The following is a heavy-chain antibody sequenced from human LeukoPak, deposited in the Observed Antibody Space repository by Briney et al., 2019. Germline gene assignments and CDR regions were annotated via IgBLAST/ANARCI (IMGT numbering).Heavy chain of an antibody. V-gene: IGHV1-69*13. CDR1: GGTFSSYA. D-gene: IGHD3-3*01. J-gene: IGHJ6*02. Sequence: ASVKVSCKASGGTFSSYAISWVRQAPGQGLEWMGGIVPIFGTANYAQKFQGRVTITADESTSTAYMELSSLRSEDTAVYYCARDMVRLFGVVNARSHPHYYSYGMDVWGQGTTVTVSS. CDR2: IVPIFGTA. CDR3: ARDMVRLFGVVNARSHPHYYSYGMDV.